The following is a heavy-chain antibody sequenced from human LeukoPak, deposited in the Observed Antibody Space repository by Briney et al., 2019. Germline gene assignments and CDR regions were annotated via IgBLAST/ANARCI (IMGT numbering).Heavy chain of an antibody. CDR1: GFTFNNYA. CDR3: AKGQGYNYGDSIDY. CDR2: ISGGGSS. D-gene: IGHD5-18*01. Sequence: GGSLRLSCAASGFTFNNYAMTWVRQAPGKGLEWVSVISGGGSSYYADSVKGRFTVSRDNSKNTLYLQMNSLRDEDTAVYYCAKGQGYNYGDSIDYWGQGTLVTVSS. J-gene: IGHJ4*02. V-gene: IGHV3-23*01.